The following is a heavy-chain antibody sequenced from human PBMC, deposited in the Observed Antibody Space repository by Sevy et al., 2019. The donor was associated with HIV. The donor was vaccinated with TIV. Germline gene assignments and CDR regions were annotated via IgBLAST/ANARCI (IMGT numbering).Heavy chain of an antibody. V-gene: IGHV1-46*03. CDR1: GYTFMNYY. CDR2: INPSGGST. J-gene: IGHJ6*02. Sequence: ASVKVSCKASGYTFMNYYMHWVRQAPGQGLEWMGVINPSGGSTTSAQKFQGRVTMTSDTSTSTVYMELSSLRSEYTAVYYCVRDQGDGYGMDVWGQGTTVTVSS. CDR3: VRDQGDGYGMDV. D-gene: IGHD2-21*02.